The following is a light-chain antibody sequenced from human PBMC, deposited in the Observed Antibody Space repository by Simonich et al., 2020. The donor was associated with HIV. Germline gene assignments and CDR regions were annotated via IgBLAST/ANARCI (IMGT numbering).Light chain of an antibody. Sequence: QPVLTQSSSASASLGSSVRLTCTLSSGHSRYDIAWHQQQPEKGPRYLMKVDSDGSHSKGDGIPDRFSGSSYGAERYLTISSLQSEDEADYYCQTWGAGAGANWVFGGGTKLTVL. CDR1: SGHSRYD. J-gene: IGLJ3*02. CDR3: QTWGAGAGANWV. CDR2: VDSDGSH. V-gene: IGLV4-69*01.